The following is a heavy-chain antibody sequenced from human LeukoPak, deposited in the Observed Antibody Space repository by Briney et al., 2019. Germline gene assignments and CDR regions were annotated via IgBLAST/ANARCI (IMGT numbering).Heavy chain of an antibody. CDR3: ARDHAYAFDI. CDR2: IGSAI. Sequence: GGSLRLSCVASGFTFSDYSLNWVRQAPGKGLEWILYIGSAIYYADSVKGRFTISRDNAKNSLFLQMNSLRAEDTAVYYCARDHAYAFDIWGQGTLVTVSS. CDR1: GFTFSDYS. J-gene: IGHJ3*02. D-gene: IGHD2-2*01. V-gene: IGHV3-48*01.